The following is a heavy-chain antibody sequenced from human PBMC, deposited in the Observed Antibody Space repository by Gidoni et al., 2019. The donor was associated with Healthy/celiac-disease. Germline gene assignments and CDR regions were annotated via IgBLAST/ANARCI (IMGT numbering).Heavy chain of an antibody. CDR3: ARGPPYGSYCDY. CDR2: IWYDGSNK. V-gene: IGHV3-33*01. J-gene: IGHJ4*02. CDR1: GFTFSSYG. Sequence: QVQLVESGGGVVQPGRSLRLSCAASGFTFSSYGMHWVRQAPGKGLEWVAVIWYDGSNKYYADSVKGRFTISRDNSKNTLYLQMNSLRAEDTAVYYCARGPPYGSYCDYWGQGTLVTVSS. D-gene: IGHD1-26*01.